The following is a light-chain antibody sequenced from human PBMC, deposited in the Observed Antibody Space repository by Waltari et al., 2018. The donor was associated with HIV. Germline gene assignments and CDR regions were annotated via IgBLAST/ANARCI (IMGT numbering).Light chain of an antibody. CDR1: QSVSSSY. V-gene: IGKV3-20*01. CDR2: GAS. J-gene: IGKJ1*01. Sequence: EIVLTQSPGTLSLSPGERVTLSCRASQSVSSSYLAWYQQKPGQAPRLLIYGASIRATGIPDRFSGSGSGTDFTLTISRLEPEDFAVYYCQQYGGSPRTFGQGTKVEIK. CDR3: QQYGGSPRT.